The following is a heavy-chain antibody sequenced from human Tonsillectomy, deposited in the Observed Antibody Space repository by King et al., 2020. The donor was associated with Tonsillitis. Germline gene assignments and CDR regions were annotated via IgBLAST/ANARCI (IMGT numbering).Heavy chain of an antibody. CDR3: PRGSIVVVPAAILYYFDY. J-gene: IGHJ4*02. D-gene: IGHD2-2*01. CDR2: INHSGGT. CDR1: GGSFSGYY. V-gene: IGHV4-34*01. Sequence: VQLQQWGAGLLKPSETLSLTCAVYGGSFSGYYWTWIRQSPGKGLEWIGEINHSGGTNYNPSLKSRVTISVDTSQNQFSLKLSSVTAADTAVYYCPRGSIVVVPAAILYYFDYWGQGTPVTVSS.